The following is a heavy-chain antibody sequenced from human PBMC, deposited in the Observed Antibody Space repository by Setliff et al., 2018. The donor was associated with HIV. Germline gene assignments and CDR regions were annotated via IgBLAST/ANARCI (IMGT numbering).Heavy chain of an antibody. V-gene: IGHV4-4*07. CDR3: ARDAFLSAAGGTLPLDN. D-gene: IGHD6-13*01. CDR1: GGSISNFY. J-gene: IGHJ4*02. Sequence: SETLSLTCSVSGGSISNFYWSWIRQPPGKGLEWVGHIYSTGDTNYNPSLKSRVTLSADTSKNQLSLSLTSVTAADTAVYYCARDAFLSAAGGTLPLDNWGQGTLVTVSS. CDR2: IYSTGDT.